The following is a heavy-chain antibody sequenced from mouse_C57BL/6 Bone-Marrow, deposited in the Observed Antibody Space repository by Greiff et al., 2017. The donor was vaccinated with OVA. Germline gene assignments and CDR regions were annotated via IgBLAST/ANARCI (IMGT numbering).Heavy chain of an antibody. CDR2: ISDGGSYT. Sequence: EVQLVESGGGLVKPGGSLKLSCAASGFTFSSYAMSWVRQTPEKRLEWVATISDGGSYTYYPDNVKGRFTISRDNAKNNLYLQMSHLKSEDTAMYYCACYGNWYFDVWGTGTTVTVSS. CDR1: GFTFSSYA. V-gene: IGHV5-4*01. D-gene: IGHD2-1*01. CDR3: ACYGNWYFDV. J-gene: IGHJ1*03.